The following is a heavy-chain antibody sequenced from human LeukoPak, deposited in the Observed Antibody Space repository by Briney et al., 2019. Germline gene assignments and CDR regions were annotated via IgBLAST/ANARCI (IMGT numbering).Heavy chain of an antibody. CDR1: GFTFDDYA. CDR3: AKGDSSTWYGDYFDY. J-gene: IGHJ4*02. D-gene: IGHD6-13*01. CDR2: ISWNSGSI. Sequence: GRSLRLSCAASGFTFDDYAMHWVRQAPGKGLEWVSGISWNSGSIHYADSVKGRFTISRDNAKNSLYLQMNSLRAEDTALYYCAKGDSSTWYGDYFDYWGQGTLVSVSS. V-gene: IGHV3-9*01.